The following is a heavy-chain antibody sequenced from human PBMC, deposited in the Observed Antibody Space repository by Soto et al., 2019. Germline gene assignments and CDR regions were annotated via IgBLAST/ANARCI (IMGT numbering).Heavy chain of an antibody. CDR3: ARDSYYYDTSGHSYYFEY. CDR2: IYSRGAT. J-gene: IGHJ4*02. Sequence: PGGSLRLSCAASGLTVGSNYMSWVRQAPGKGLEWVSVIYSRGATYYADAVKGRFTISRDTSQNTLFLQMNSLRVEDTAVYYCARDSYYYDTSGHSYYFEYWGQGTRVTVSS. D-gene: IGHD3-22*01. V-gene: IGHV3-53*01. CDR1: GLTVGSNY.